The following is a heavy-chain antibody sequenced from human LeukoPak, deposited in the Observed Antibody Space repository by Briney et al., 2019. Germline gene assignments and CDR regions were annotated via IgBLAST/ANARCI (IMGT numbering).Heavy chain of an antibody. V-gene: IGHV1-18*01. J-gene: IGHJ4*02. CDR2: ISAYNGNT. Sequence: ASVKVSCKASGYTFTSYGISWVRQAPGQGLEWMGWISAYNGNTNYAQKLQGRVTMTTDTSTSTAYMELRSLRSDDTAVYYCARVDPGMQQLVPGPYWGQGTWSPSPQ. CDR3: ARVDPGMQQLVPGPY. CDR1: GYTFTSYG. D-gene: IGHD6-13*01.